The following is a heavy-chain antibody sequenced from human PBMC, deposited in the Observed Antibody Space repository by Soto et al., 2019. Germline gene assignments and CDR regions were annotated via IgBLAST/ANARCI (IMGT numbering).Heavy chain of an antibody. Sequence: SVKVSCKASGGTLSSYAISWVRQAPGQGLEWMGGIIPIFGTANYAQKFQGRVTITADESTSTAYMELSSLRSEDTAVYYCASQSSGSYYDPYHHYGMDVWGQGTTVTVSS. CDR3: ASQSSGSYYDPYHHYGMDV. J-gene: IGHJ6*02. V-gene: IGHV1-69*13. CDR1: GGTLSSYA. D-gene: IGHD3-10*01. CDR2: IIPIFGTA.